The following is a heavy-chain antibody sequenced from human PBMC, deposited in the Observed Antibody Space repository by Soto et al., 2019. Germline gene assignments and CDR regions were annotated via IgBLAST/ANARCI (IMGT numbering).Heavy chain of an antibody. CDR2: IYYSGST. CDR1: GGSVSSGSYY. J-gene: IGHJ4*02. D-gene: IGHD1-26*01. CDR3: AGGTYYFDY. Sequence: SETLSLTCTVSGGSVSSGSYYWSWIRQPPGKGLEWIGYIYYSGSTNYNPSLKSRVTISVDMSKNQFSLKLSSVTAEDTAVYYCAGGTYYFDYCGQGTLVTVSS. V-gene: IGHV4-61*01.